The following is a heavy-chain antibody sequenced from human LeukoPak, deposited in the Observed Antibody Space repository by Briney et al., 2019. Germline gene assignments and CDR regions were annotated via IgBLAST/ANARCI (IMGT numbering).Heavy chain of an antibody. CDR2: ISSGSEII. D-gene: IGHD1-1*01. V-gene: IGHV3-48*02. J-gene: IGHJ4*02. CDR3: ARNPAGIGDY. CDR1: GFTFSTYN. Sequence: SGGSLRLSCVASGFTFSTYNMTWVRQAPGKGLEWVSFISSGSEIIYYADSVKGRFTVSRDNDKKSLYLQMNSLRDVDTAVYYCARNPAGIGDYLGQGTLVTVSS.